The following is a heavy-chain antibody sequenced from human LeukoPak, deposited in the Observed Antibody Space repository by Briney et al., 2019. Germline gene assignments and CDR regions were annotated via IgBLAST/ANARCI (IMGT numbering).Heavy chain of an antibody. CDR3: ARSIWSLDEYYYYYMDV. CDR2: IYYSGNT. CDR1: GVSISSSNSY. V-gene: IGHV4-39*07. J-gene: IGHJ6*03. D-gene: IGHD2-21*01. Sequence: SETLSLTCTVSGVSISSSNSYWGWIRQPPGKGLEWIGSIYYSGNTYYNASLKSQVSISIDTSKNQFSLKLTSVTAADTAVYYCARSIWSLDEYYYYYMDVWGKGTTVTISS.